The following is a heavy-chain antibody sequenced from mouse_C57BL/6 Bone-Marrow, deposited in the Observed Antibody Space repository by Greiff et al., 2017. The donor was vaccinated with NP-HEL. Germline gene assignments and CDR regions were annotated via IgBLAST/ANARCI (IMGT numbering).Heavy chain of an antibody. CDR3: ARYDYDYDWFAY. D-gene: IGHD2-4*01. Sequence: QVQLQQSGPELVKPGASVKISCKASGYAFSSSWMNWVKQRPGKGLEWIGRIYPGDGDTNYNGKFKGKATLTADKSSSTAYMQLSSLTSEDSAVYFCARYDYDYDWFAYWGQGTLVTVSA. CDR1: GYAFSSSW. CDR2: IYPGDGDT. V-gene: IGHV1-82*01. J-gene: IGHJ3*01.